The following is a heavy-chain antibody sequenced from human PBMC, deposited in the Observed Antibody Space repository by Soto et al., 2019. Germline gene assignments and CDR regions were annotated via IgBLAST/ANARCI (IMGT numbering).Heavy chain of an antibody. CDR1: GLTFSGYS. CDR2: IVARGITT. CDR3: AKDLRGPEAGTWYFDL. D-gene: IGHD6-13*01. J-gene: IGHJ2*01. Sequence: EVQLLESGGALVQPGGSLRLACATSGLTFSGYSMGWVRQAPGKGLEWVSSIVARGITTYYADSVKGRFTISRDNSKNTLYLQMSSLRHEDTAVYYCAKDLRGPEAGTWYFDLWGRGTLVTVSS. V-gene: IGHV3-23*01.